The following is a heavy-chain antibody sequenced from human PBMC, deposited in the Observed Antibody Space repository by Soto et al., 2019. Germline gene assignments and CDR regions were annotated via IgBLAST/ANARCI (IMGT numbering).Heavy chain of an antibody. Sequence: GGSLRLSCAASGFTFSSYDMHWVRQATGKGLEWVSAIGTAGDTYYPGSVKGRFTISRENAKNSLYLQMNSLRAGDTAVYYCARESGEGYFDLWGRGTLVTVSS. J-gene: IGHJ2*01. CDR1: GFTFSSYD. D-gene: IGHD7-27*01. CDR2: IGTAGDT. V-gene: IGHV3-13*01. CDR3: ARESGEGYFDL.